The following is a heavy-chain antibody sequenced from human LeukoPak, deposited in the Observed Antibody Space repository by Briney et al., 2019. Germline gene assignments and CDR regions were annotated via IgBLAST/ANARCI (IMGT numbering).Heavy chain of an antibody. J-gene: IGHJ3*02. V-gene: IGHV3-49*04. Sequence: GGSLRLSCTASGFTFGDYAMSWVRQAPGKGREWVGFIRSKAYGGTTEYAASVKGRFTISRDDSNSIAYLQMNSLKTEDTAVYYCTRDLGLDIVVVPAATAFDIWGQGTMVSVSS. CDR1: GFTFGDYA. CDR3: TRDLGLDIVVVPAATAFDI. CDR2: IRSKAYGGTT. D-gene: IGHD2-2*03.